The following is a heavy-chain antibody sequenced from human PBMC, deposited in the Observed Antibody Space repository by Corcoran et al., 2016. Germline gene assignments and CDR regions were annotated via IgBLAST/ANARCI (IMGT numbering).Heavy chain of an antibody. CDR2: IYYSGST. CDR1: GGSISSSSYY. CDR3: ARGPPYSSSPGWFDP. Sequence: QLQLQESGPGLVKPSETLSLTCTVSGGSISSSSYYWGWIRQPPGKGLEWIGSIYYSGSTYYNPSLKSRVTISVDTSKNQFSLKLSSVTAADTAVYYCARGPPYSSSPGWFDPWGQGTLVTVSS. J-gene: IGHJ5*02. D-gene: IGHD6-6*01. V-gene: IGHV4-39*07.